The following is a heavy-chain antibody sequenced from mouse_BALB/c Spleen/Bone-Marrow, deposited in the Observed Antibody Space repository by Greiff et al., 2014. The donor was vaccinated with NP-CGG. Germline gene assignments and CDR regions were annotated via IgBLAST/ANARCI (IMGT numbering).Heavy chain of an antibody. CDR2: IYPGDGDT. Sequence: VQLVESGAELARPGASVKLSCKASGYTFTSYWMQWVKQRPGQGLEWIGAIYPGDGDTRYTQKFKGKATLTADKSSSTAYMQLSRLASEDSAVYYCARDGNYPAWFAYWGQGTLVTVSA. V-gene: IGHV1-87*01. D-gene: IGHD2-1*01. J-gene: IGHJ3*01. CDR3: ARDGNYPAWFAY. CDR1: GYTFTSYW.